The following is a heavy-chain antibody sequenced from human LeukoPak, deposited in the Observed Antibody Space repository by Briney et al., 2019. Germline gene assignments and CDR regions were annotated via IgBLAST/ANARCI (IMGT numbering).Heavy chain of an antibody. CDR1: GRSFSGYY. D-gene: IGHD2-2*02. CDR2: INHSGST. J-gene: IGHJ3*02. V-gene: IGHV4-34*01. CDR3: ARPKRYCSSTSCYTDAFDI. Sequence: SETLSLTCAVYGRSFSGYYWSWIRQPPGKGLEWIGEINHSGSTNYNPSLKSRVTISVDTSKNQFSLKLSSVTAADTAVYYCARPKRYCSSTSCYTDAFDIWGQGTMVTVSS.